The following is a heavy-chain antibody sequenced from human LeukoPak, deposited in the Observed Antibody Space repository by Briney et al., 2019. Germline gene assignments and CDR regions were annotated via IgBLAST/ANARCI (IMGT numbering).Heavy chain of an antibody. J-gene: IGHJ4*02. CDR2: MNPNSGNT. V-gene: IGHV1-8*02. CDR3: ARGLPSDYGGNWGEGDY. CDR1: GYTFTNYG. D-gene: IGHD4-23*01. Sequence: ASVKVSCKASGYTFTNYGLNWVRQATGQGLEWMGWMNPNSGNTGYAQKFQGRVTMTRNTSISTAYMELSSLRSEDTAVYYCARGLPSDYGGNWGEGDYWGQGTLVTVSS.